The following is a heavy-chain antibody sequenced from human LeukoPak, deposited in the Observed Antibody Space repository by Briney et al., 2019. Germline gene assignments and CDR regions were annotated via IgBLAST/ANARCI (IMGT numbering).Heavy chain of an antibody. CDR2: ISGSGGST. CDR1: GFTFSSYA. J-gene: IGHJ4*02. V-gene: IGHV3-23*01. Sequence: GGSLRLSCAASGFTFSSYAMSWVRQAPGKGLEWVSAISGSGGSTYYADSVKGRFTISGDNSKNTLYLQMNSLRAEDTAVYYCAKGGRVGATVDYFDYWGQGTLVTVSS. CDR3: AKGGRVGATVDYFDY. D-gene: IGHD1-26*01.